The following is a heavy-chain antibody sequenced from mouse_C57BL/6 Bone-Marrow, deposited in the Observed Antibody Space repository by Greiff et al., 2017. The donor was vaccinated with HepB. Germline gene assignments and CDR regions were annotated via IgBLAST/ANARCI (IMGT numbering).Heavy chain of an antibody. CDR1: GYTFTSYW. V-gene: IGHV1-64*01. Sequence: QVHVKQPAAELVKPGASVKLSCKASGYTFTSYWMHWVKQRPGQGLEWIGMIHPNSGSTNYNEKFKSKATLTVDKSSSTAYMQLSSLTSEDSAVYYCARGPAWFAYWGQGTLVTVSA. CDR2: IHPNSGST. CDR3: ARGPAWFAY. J-gene: IGHJ3*01.